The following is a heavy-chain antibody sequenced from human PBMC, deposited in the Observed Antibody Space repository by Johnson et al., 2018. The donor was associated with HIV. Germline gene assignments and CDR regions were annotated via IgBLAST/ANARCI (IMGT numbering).Heavy chain of an antibody. CDR1: GFTFDDYG. Sequence: VQLVESGGGVVRPGGSLRLSCVASGFTFDDYGMSWVRQAPGKGLVWVSRINSDGSSTNYADSVKGRFTISRDNAKNTLYLQMNSLRAEDTAVYYCARGVAMIVFWGQGTMVTVSS. J-gene: IGHJ3*01. CDR2: INSDGSST. V-gene: IGHV3-74*02. CDR3: ARGVAMIVF. D-gene: IGHD3-22*01.